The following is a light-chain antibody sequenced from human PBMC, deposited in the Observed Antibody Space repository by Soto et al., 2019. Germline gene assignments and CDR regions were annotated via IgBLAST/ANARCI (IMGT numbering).Light chain of an antibody. J-gene: IGKJ1*01. CDR1: ESVDIN. CDR3: QQYADWTRT. V-gene: IGKV3-15*01. Sequence: EIVLTQSPATLSVSPVERVTLSCRASESVDINLDWYQQKPGQAPRLLIYGASTRATDMPGTLSGRGYGTEFTLTISSMQSGDFAVYYCQQYADWTRTFGHGTKVDIK. CDR2: GAS.